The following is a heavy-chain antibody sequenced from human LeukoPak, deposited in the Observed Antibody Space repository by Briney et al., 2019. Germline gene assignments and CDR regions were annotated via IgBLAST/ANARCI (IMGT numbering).Heavy chain of an antibody. Sequence: SETLSLTCAVYGGSFSGYYWSWIRQPPGKGLEWIGEINHSGSTNYNPSLKSRVTISVDTSKDQFSLKLSSVTAADTAVYYCARDGWFGPNYGMDVWGQGTTVTVSS. CDR2: INHSGST. CDR1: GGSFSGYY. V-gene: IGHV4-34*01. CDR3: ARDGWFGPNYGMDV. D-gene: IGHD3-10*01. J-gene: IGHJ6*02.